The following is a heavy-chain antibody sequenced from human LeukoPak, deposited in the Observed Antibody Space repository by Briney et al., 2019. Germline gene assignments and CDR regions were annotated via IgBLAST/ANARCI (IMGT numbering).Heavy chain of an antibody. J-gene: IGHJ4*02. Sequence: SETLTLTCAVSGASVSSHYWSWIRQSPGKGLEWIGHIYHNGTTKYNPSLKSRGTISVDTPKSQFSLNLSSVTAADTAVYYCVRHSGGTTYDYWGQGIQVTVSS. V-gene: IGHV4-59*08. CDR3: VRHSGGTTYDY. CDR2: IYHNGTT. D-gene: IGHD1-7*01. CDR1: GASVSSHY.